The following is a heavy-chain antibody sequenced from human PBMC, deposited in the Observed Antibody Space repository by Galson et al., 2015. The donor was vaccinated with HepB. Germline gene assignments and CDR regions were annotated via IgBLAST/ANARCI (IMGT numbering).Heavy chain of an antibody. CDR3: ARDVSTSPWAEYFQH. V-gene: IGHV3-7*03. CDR1: GFTFNNYW. J-gene: IGHJ1*01. CDR2: IKQDGSEK. Sequence: SLRLSCAASGFTFNNYWMSWVRQAPGKGLEWVANIKQDGSEKYYVDSVKGRFTVSRDNAKNLLYLQMNSLRGEDTAVYYCARDVSTSPWAEYFQHWGQGTLVTVTS. D-gene: IGHD2-2*01.